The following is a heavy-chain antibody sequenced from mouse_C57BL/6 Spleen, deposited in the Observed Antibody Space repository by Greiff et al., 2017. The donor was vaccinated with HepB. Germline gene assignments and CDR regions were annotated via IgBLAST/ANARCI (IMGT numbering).Heavy chain of an antibody. D-gene: IGHD1-1*01. Sequence: EVMLVESGGGLVQPGGSMKLSCAASGFTFSDAWMDWVRQSPEKGLEWVAEIRNKANNHATYYAESVKGRFTISRDDSKSSVYLQMNSLRAEDTGIYYCTLHYYGRYWYFDVWGTGTTVTVSS. CDR3: TLHYYGRYWYFDV. V-gene: IGHV6-6*01. CDR2: IRNKANNHAT. CDR1: GFTFSDAW. J-gene: IGHJ1*03.